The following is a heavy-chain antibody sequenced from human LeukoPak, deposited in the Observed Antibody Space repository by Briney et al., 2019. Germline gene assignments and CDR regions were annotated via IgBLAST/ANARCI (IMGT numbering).Heavy chain of an antibody. V-gene: IGHV4-34*01. J-gene: IGHJ4*02. CDR1: GGSFSGYD. CDR2: INQSGST. CDR3: ARHWYFAYIDY. D-gene: IGHD3-9*01. Sequence: PSETLSLTCAVYGGSFSGYDWSWIRQPPGKGLEWIGEINQSGSTNYNPALKRRVTISVDTSENQFSLKLSSVTAADTAVYYCARHWYFAYIDYWGQGTLVTVSS.